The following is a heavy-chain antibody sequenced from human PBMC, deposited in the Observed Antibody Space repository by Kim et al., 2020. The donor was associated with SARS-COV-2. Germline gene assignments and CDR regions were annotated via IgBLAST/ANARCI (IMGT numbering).Heavy chain of an antibody. CDR2: IDADGNNI. J-gene: IGHJ4*02. V-gene: IGHV3-74*01. D-gene: IGHD6-13*01. CDR3: VRGTIAPAGTDY. Sequence: GGSLRLSCAASVFTFSSYWFHWVRQAPEKGLEWVALIDADGNNINYADSVKGRFSISRDNVKNTLYLQMNSLRADDTAVYYCVRGTIAPAGTDYWGQGTLVTVSP. CDR1: VFTFSSYW.